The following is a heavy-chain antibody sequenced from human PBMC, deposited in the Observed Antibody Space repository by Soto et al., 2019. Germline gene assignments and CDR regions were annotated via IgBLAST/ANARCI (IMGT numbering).Heavy chain of an antibody. J-gene: IGHJ4*02. D-gene: IGHD3-10*01. Sequence: GGSLRLSCSASGFTFSSYAMHWVRQAPGKGLEYVSAISSNGGSTYYADAVKGRFTISRDNSKNTMYLQMSSRRAEDTAVYYCVKDLVTMVRGVMNYWGQGTLVTVSS. CDR1: GFTFSSYA. CDR3: VKDLVTMVRGVMNY. V-gene: IGHV3-64D*06. CDR2: ISSNGGST.